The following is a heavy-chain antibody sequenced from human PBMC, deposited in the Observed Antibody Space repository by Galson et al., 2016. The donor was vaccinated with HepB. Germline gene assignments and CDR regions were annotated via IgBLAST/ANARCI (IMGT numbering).Heavy chain of an antibody. CDR1: KFSFTSFW. Sequence: SLRLSCAASKFSFTSFWMTWVRQAPGKGLEWLANINVDGNEKSYVDSVEGRFTISRDNAKNSVYIQMNPMRGEDTAVYYCARGMNFYNYGLAVWGQGTSVTVSS. J-gene: IGHJ6*02. CDR2: INVDGNEK. CDR3: ARGMNFYNYGLAV. V-gene: IGHV3-7*01.